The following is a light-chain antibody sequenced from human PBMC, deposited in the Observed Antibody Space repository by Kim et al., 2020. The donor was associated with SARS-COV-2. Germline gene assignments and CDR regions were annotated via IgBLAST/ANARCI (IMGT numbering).Light chain of an antibody. CDR1: NIGSKS. Sequence: SYELTQPPSVSVAPGKTASITCGGNNIGSKSVHWYQQKPGQAPLLVISYDIDRPAWIPARFSGSNSGNTATLTISRVEAGDEADYYCQVWDGSGDHVVFGGGTQLTVL. V-gene: IGLV3-21*04. CDR3: QVWDGSGDHVV. J-gene: IGLJ3*02. CDR2: YDI.